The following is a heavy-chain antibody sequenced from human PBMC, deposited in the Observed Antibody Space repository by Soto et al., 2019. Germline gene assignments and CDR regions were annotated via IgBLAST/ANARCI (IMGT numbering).Heavy chain of an antibody. V-gene: IGHV1-2*02. CDR3: ARAHVRLQLGSGAY. Sequence: QVQLVQSGAEVKKPGASVKVSCKASGYSFTGYFMHWVRQVPGQGLEWMGWTNPKSGVTKYPQKFQGRVTMTRDTSISTAYMELTRLRSDDTAVYYCARAHVRLQLGSGAYWGQGTLVTVSS. CDR1: GYSFTGYF. J-gene: IGHJ4*02. CDR2: TNPKSGVT. D-gene: IGHD6-25*01.